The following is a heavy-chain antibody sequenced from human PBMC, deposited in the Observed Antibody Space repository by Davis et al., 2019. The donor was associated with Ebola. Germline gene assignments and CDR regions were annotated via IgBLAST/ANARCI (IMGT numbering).Heavy chain of an antibody. J-gene: IGHJ4*03. CDR3: ARVRWIQLWYYFDY. V-gene: IGHV4-4*02. Sequence: MPSETLSLTCAVSGGSISSNNWWSWVRQPPGKGLEWIGVIYHSGSTNYNPSLTSRVTISVDKSKNQFSLKLSSVTAADTAVYYCARVRWIQLWYYFDYWGQGTTVTVSS. CDR2: IYHSGST. CDR1: GGSISSNNW. D-gene: IGHD5-18*01.